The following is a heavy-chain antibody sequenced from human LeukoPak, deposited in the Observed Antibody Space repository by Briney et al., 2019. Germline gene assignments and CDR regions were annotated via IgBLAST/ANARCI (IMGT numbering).Heavy chain of an antibody. V-gene: IGHV3-7*01. J-gene: IGHJ4*02. CDR3: ARGGSDY. Sequence: GGSLRLSCVASGFTFSSYWVSWVRQAPGKGLEWVANIKPDGSEKFYVDSVKGRFTISRDNAKNSVYLQMNSLRVEETAVYYCARGGSDYWGQGTLVTVSS. CDR1: GFTFSSYW. CDR2: IKPDGSEK. D-gene: IGHD2-15*01.